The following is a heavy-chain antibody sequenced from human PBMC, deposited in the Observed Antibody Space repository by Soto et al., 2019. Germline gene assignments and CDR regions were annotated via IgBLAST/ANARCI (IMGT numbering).Heavy chain of an antibody. V-gene: IGHV1-18*01. CDR3: AIDGEEGAAGINFGY. D-gene: IGHD6-13*01. J-gene: IGHJ4*02. CDR2: ISAYNGNT. CDR1: GYTFTSYG. Sequence: ASVKVSCKASGYTFTSYGISWVRQAPGQGLEWMGWISAYNGNTNYAQKLQGRVTMTTDTSTSTAYMELRSLRSDDTAVYYCAIDGEEGAAGINFGYWGQGTLVTVSS.